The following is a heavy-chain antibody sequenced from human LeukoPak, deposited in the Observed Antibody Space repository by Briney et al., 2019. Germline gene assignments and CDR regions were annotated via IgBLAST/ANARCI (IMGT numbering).Heavy chain of an antibody. Sequence: PSETLSLTCAVSGYSISSGYYWGWIRPPPGKGLEWIGSIYHSGSTYYNPSLKSRVTISVDTSKNQFSLKLSSVTAADTAVYYCARSRDIVVVPAAAFDYWGQGTLVTVSS. CDR2: IYHSGST. CDR1: GYSISSGYY. J-gene: IGHJ4*02. D-gene: IGHD2-2*01. V-gene: IGHV4-38-2*01. CDR3: ARSRDIVVVPAAAFDY.